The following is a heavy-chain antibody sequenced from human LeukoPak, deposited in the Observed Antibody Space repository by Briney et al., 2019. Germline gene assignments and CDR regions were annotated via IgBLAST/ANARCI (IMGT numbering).Heavy chain of an antibody. CDR3: ARGHAPDFWSGYLTPQTEYFQH. D-gene: IGHD3-3*01. CDR2: IYYSGST. V-gene: IGHV4-30-4*01. CDR1: GGSISSGDYY. Sequence: PSETLSLTCTVSGGSISSGDYYWSWIRQPPGKGLEWIGYIYYSGSTYYNPSLKSRVTISVDTSKNQFSLKLSSVTAADTAVYYCARGHAPDFWSGYLTPQTEYFQHWGQGTLVTVSS. J-gene: IGHJ1*01.